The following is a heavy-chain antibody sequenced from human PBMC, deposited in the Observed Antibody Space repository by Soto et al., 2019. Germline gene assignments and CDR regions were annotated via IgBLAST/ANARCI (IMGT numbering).Heavy chain of an antibody. V-gene: IGHV4-30-4*02. CDR3: ARAYCSGGSCYSAGGFDP. J-gene: IGHJ5*02. CDR1: GGSISSGDYY. D-gene: IGHD2-15*01. CDR2: IYYSGST. Sequence: SETLSLTCTVSGGSISSGDYYWSWIRQPPGKGLEWIGYIYYSGSTYYNPSLKSRVTISVDTSKNQFSLKLSSVTAADTAVYYCARAYCSGGSCYSAGGFDPWGQGTLVTVSS.